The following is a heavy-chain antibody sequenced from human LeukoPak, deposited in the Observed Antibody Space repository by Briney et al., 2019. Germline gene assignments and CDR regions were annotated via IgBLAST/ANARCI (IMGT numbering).Heavy chain of an antibody. D-gene: IGHD3-3*01. CDR2: IYTSGST. CDR1: GGSISSYY. V-gene: IGHV4-4*07. Sequence: SETLSLTCTVSGGSISSYYWSWIRQPAGKGLEWIGRIYTSGSTNYNPSLKSRVTMSVDTSKNQFSLKLSSVTAADTAVYYCARDLYDFWSGYSSGAFDIWGQGTMVTVSS. CDR3: ARDLYDFWSGYSSGAFDI. J-gene: IGHJ3*02.